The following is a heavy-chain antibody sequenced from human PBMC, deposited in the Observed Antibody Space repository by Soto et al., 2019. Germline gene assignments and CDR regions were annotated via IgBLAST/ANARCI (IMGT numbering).Heavy chain of an antibody. J-gene: IGHJ4*02. V-gene: IGHV3-23*01. CDR2: ISEGGGGS. CDR3: AKDFDWWAVADDVPLDY. CDR1: GFTFSDHA. D-gene: IGHD3-9*01. Sequence: GGSLRLSCAASGFTFSDHAMNWVRQAPGKGLEWVAIISEGGGGSYFADSVKGRFTISRDDSKNTVYLLMNSLRTEDTAVYFCAKDFDWWAVADDVPLDYWGQGTLVTVSS.